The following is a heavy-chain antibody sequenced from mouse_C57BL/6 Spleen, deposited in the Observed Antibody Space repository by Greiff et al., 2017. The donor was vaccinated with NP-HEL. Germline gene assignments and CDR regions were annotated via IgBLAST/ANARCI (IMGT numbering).Heavy chain of an antibody. V-gene: IGHV3-6*01. CDR3: ARGGYYYGSDV. J-gene: IGHJ1*03. CDR2: ISYDGSN. Sequence: EVKVEESGPGLVKPSQSLSLTCSVTGYSITSGYYWNWIRQFPGNKLEWMGYISYDGSNNYNPSLKNRISITRDTSKNQFFLKLNSVTTEDTATYYCARGGYYYGSDVWGTGTTVTVSS. CDR1: GYSITSGYY. D-gene: IGHD1-1*01.